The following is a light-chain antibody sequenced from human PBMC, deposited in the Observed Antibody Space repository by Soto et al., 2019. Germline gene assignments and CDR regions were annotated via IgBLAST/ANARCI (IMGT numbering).Light chain of an antibody. J-gene: IGKJ1*01. CDR3: QHYFNRPPWT. CDR1: QSVSNK. CDR2: GAT. Sequence: EIVVTQSPATLSVSPGERATLSCRASQSVSNKVVWYQQKRGQAPRLLIYGATTRATGIPARFSGSGSGREFSITISSRQSQDVSVYYCQHYFNRPPWTFGQGTKVEIK. V-gene: IGKV3-15*01.